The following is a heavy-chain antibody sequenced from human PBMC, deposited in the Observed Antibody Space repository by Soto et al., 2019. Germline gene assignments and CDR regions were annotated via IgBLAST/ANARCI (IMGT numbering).Heavy chain of an antibody. J-gene: IGHJ4*02. V-gene: IGHV3-23*01. CDR1: GLTFNDYA. Sequence: PGGSLRVSCVASGLTFNDYAFSWGRQDPGKGLEWVSGISAGGGATYYADSVKGRFSISRDNSKNTLYLQMNSLRAEDTAVYYWAKGIAYSSSGSYYFDYWGQGTLVIVSS. CDR3: AKGIAYSSSGSYYFDY. D-gene: IGHD6-19*01. CDR2: ISAGGGAT.